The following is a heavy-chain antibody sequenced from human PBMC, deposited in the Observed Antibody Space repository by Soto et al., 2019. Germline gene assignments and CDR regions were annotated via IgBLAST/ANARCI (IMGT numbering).Heavy chain of an antibody. CDR2: ISYDGSNK. V-gene: IGHV3-30*18. D-gene: IGHD4-17*01. J-gene: IGHJ4*02. CDR1: GFTFSSYG. CDR3: AKSGPYGDYEDY. Sequence: QVQLVESGGGVVQPGRSLRLSCVASGFTFSSYGMHWVRQAPGKGLEWVAVISYDGSNKYYADSVKGRFTISRDNSKNTLYLQMNSLRAEDTAVYYCAKSGPYGDYEDYWGQGTLVTVSS.